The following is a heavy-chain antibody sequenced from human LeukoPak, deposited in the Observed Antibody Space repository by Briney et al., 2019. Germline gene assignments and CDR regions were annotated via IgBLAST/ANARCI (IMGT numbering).Heavy chain of an antibody. D-gene: IGHD2-2*01. J-gene: IGHJ6*03. CDR2: IYHSGST. Sequence: SGTLSLTCAVSGGSISSSNWWSWVRQPPGKGLEWIGEIYHSGSTNYNPSLKSRVTISVDKSKNQFSLKLSSVTAADTAVYYCAREAHIVVVPAAKVAAPYYYYMDVWGKGTTVTVSS. CDR3: AREAHIVVVPAAKVAAPYYYYMDV. V-gene: IGHV4-4*02. CDR1: GGSISSSNW.